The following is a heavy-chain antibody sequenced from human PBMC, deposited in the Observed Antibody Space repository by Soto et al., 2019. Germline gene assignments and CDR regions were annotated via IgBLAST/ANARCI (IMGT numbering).Heavy chain of an antibody. CDR1: GGSISNPIYY. V-gene: IGHV4-39*01. Sequence: PSETLSLTCSVSGGSISNPIYYWAWIRQPPGKGLEWIGSIFYSGSAYYNPSLKSRVTMSVDTSQNQFSLKLSSMTAADTAVYYCASGNSGAYRAWFDPWGQGTLVTVSS. CDR2: IFYSGSA. J-gene: IGHJ5*02. D-gene: IGHD6-25*01. CDR3: ASGNSGAYRAWFDP.